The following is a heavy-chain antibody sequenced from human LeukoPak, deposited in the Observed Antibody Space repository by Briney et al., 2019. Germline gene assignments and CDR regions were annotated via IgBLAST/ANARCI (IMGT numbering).Heavy chain of an antibody. CDR1: GFTFNTFW. J-gene: IGHJ4*02. CDR3: VRGHLGPDY. CDR2: VNNDGIDA. Sequence: PGGSLRLSCAASGFTFNTFWMHWVRQAPGEGLVWVSRVNNDGIDATYADSVKGRFTISRDNAKNTVYLQMNSLGDDDTAVYYCVRGHLGPDYWGQGTLVTVSS. V-gene: IGHV3-74*01. D-gene: IGHD3-16*01.